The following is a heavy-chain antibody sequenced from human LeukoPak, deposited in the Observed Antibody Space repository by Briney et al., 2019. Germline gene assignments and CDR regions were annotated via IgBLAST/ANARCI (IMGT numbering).Heavy chain of an antibody. CDR1: GYTFISYY. D-gene: IGHD4-17*01. J-gene: IGHJ5*02. CDR3: ARVPYESTVTTGWFDP. Sequence: ASVKVSCTASGYTFISYYIHWVRRAPGQGLEWMGIINPSGGGTTYAQKFQGRVTVTRDTSTSTVYMELSSLTSEDTAVYYCARVPYESTVTTGWFDPWGQGTLVTVSS. V-gene: IGHV1-46*01. CDR2: INPSGGGT.